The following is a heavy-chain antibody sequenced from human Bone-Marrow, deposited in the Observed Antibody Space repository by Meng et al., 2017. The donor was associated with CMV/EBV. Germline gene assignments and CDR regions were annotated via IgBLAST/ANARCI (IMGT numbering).Heavy chain of an antibody. D-gene: IGHD3-16*01. CDR1: GGSISSSSYY. J-gene: IGHJ4*02. V-gene: IGHV4-39*01. Sequence: SGGSISSSSYYWGWIRQPPGKGLEWIGSIYYSGSTYYNPSLKSRVTISVDTSKNQFSLKLSSVTAADTAVYYCATRDRFWVWGSRRDYWGQGTLVTVSS. CDR3: ATRDRFWVWGSRRDY. CDR2: IYYSGST.